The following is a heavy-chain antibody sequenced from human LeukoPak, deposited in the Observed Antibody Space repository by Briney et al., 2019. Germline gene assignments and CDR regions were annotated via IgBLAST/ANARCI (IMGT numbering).Heavy chain of an antibody. V-gene: IGHV2-5*08. D-gene: IGHD4-17*01. CDR3: AHNPPHYGDSFDP. CDR1: GGSISSYYW. J-gene: IGHJ5*02. CDR2: IYWDDDK. Sequence: TLSLTCTVSGGSISSYYWSWIRQPPGKALEWLALIYWDDDKRYSPSLKSRLTITKDNSKNQVVLTMTNMDPVDTATYYCAHNPPHYGDSFDPWGQGTLVTVSS.